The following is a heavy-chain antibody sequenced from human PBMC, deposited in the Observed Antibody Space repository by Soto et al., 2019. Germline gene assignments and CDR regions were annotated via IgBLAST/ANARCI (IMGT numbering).Heavy chain of an antibody. Sequence: EVQLVESGGDLVQPGGSLRLSCAASGFSFSGHWMHWVRQVPGKGLEWVSRINTDGGSSAYADSVKGRFTISRDNAKNTLYLQMNGLRAEDTAVYYSAREAGYCSRTSCYRRAFDTWGQGTTVTVSS. D-gene: IGHD2-2*01. CDR1: GFSFSGHW. CDR3: AREAGYCSRTSCYRRAFDT. J-gene: IGHJ3*02. CDR2: INTDGGSS. V-gene: IGHV3-74*03.